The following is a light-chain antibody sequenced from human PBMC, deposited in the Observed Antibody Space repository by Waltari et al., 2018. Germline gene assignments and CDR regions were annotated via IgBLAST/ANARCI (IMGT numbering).Light chain of an antibody. Sequence: QSALTQPASVSGSPGQSITISCPGTSSDVGGYNYVSWYQQHPGKVLKLLIFAVSNRPSGVSNRFSGSKSGNTASLTISGLQAEDESDYYCCSFTSRSTWVFGGGTKLTVL. CDR1: SSDVGGYNY. CDR3: CSFTSRSTWV. CDR2: AVS. J-gene: IGLJ3*02. V-gene: IGLV2-14*01.